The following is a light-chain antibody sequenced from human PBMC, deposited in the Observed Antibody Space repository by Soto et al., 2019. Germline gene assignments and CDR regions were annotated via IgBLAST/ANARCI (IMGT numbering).Light chain of an antibody. CDR2: GAS. CDR1: QKFGSSY. Sequence: VLTQSPATVSLSLGQRATLYYTVTQKFGSSYLAWYQQKRGKAPRFLIYGASSWDSGVPDRFSGSGSGTDFTLTISRLEPEDFAIYYCQQYGRSPTTFGQGTKVDIK. J-gene: IGKJ1*01. CDR3: QQYGRSPTT. V-gene: IGKV3-20*01.